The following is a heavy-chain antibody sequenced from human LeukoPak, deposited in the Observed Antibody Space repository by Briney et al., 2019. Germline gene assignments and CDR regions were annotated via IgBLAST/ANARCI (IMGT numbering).Heavy chain of an antibody. D-gene: IGHD3-16*01. V-gene: IGHV3-48*02. CDR2: ISSSSDTI. Sequence: QAGGSLRLSCSASGFTFSSYAMHWVRQAPGKGLEWVSYISSSSDTIYYADSVKGRFTISRDNAKNSLYLQMSSLRDEDTAVYYCARDLGYWGQGTLVTVSS. J-gene: IGHJ4*02. CDR1: GFTFSSYA. CDR3: ARDLGY.